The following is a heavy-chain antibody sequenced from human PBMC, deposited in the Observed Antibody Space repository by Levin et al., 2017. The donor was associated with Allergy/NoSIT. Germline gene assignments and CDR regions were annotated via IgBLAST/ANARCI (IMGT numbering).Heavy chain of an antibody. Sequence: GASVKVSCKASGYNFTNYGISWVRQAPGQGLEWMGWISAYNGNTNYAQKFQGRVTMTIQTSTNTAYMELRSLRSDDTAVYYCAIVGIDFWGVYQKSWGYMDVWGQGTTVTVSS. D-gene: IGHD3-3*01. V-gene: IGHV1-18*01. CDR2: ISAYNGNT. J-gene: IGHJ6*03. CDR3: AIVGIDFWGVYQKSWGYMDV. CDR1: GYNFTNYG.